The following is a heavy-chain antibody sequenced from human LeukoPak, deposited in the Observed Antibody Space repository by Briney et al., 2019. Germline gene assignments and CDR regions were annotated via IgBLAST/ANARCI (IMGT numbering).Heavy chain of an antibody. CDR1: GGSISSGDYY. Sequence: SETLSLTCTVSGGSISSGDYYWSWIRQPPGKGLESIGYIYYSGSTYYNPSLKSRVTISVDTSKNQFSLKLSSVTAADTAVYYCARGIGYSGYDSRFDPWGQGTLVTVSS. J-gene: IGHJ5*02. CDR2: IYYSGST. V-gene: IGHV4-30-4*01. CDR3: ARGIGYSGYDSRFDP. D-gene: IGHD5-12*01.